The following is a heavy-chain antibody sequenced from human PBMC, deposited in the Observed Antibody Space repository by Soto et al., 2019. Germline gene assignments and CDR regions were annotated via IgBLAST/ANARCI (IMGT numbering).Heavy chain of an antibody. Sequence: QVQLVESGGGVVQPGRSLRLSCAASGFTFSSYAMHWVRQAPGKGLEWVAVISYDGSNKYYADSVKGRFTISRDNXXNTLYLQMNSLRAEDTAVYYCARANFGVVTGTIDYWGQGTLVTVSS. CDR3: ARANFGVVTGTIDY. V-gene: IGHV3-30-3*01. D-gene: IGHD3-3*01. CDR1: GFTFSSYA. J-gene: IGHJ4*02. CDR2: ISYDGSNK.